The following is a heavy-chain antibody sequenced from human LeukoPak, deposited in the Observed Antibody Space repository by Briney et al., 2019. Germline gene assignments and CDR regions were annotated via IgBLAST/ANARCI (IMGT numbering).Heavy chain of an antibody. V-gene: IGHV1-3*01. J-gene: IGHJ4*02. Sequence: ASVKVSCKASGYNLNNYAIHWVRQAPGQRFEWMGWINAGNSHTKYSQNFQGRITITRDSSASTVYMELSSLTSEDTAVYYCARGIWSARTVDYYLDYWGQGTLVTVSS. CDR2: INAGNSHT. CDR1: GYNLNNYA. CDR3: ARGIWSARTVDYYLDY. D-gene: IGHD2-21*01.